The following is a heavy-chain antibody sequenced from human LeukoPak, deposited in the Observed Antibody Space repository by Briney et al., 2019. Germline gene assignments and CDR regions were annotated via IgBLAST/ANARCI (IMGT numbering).Heavy chain of an antibody. V-gene: IGHV3-23*01. CDR2: ISGSGGST. D-gene: IGHD6-19*01. CDR3: GKDRATPTAAVAGRYYFYY. Sequence: GGSLRLSCAASGFTFSSYAMSWVRQAPGKGLEWVSFISGSGGSTYYADSVKGRFNTSRENSKNTMYLQMNSMRAEGTTVYYCGKDRATPTAAVAGRYYFYYCGQGTLVTVSS. J-gene: IGHJ4*01. CDR1: GFTFSSYA.